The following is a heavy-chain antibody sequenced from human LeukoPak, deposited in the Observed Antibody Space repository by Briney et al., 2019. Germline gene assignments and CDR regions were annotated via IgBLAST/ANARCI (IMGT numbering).Heavy chain of an antibody. CDR1: GYTFTSYG. Sequence: VASVKVSCRASGYTFTSYGISWVRQAPGQGLEWMGWISAYNGNTNYAQKLQGRVTMTTDTSTSTAYMELRSLRSDDTAVYYCARDLSFSGWYRGYYFDYWGQETLVTVSS. J-gene: IGHJ4*02. D-gene: IGHD6-19*01. V-gene: IGHV1-18*01. CDR2: ISAYNGNT. CDR3: ARDLSFSGWYRGYYFDY.